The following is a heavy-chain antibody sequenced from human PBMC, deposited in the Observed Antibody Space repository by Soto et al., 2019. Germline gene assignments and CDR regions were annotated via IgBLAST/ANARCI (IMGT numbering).Heavy chain of an antibody. V-gene: IGHV4-31*03. CDR3: AGDLHLGDYTSDI. CDR2: IYYSGST. J-gene: IGHJ3*02. Sequence: SETLSLTCTVSGGSISSGGYYWSWLRQHPGKGLEWIGYIYYSGSTYYNPSLKSRVTISGDTAKNQFSLKLSSVTAADTAEYYCAGDLHLGDYTSDIWGQGTMVTVSS. D-gene: IGHD3-10*01. CDR1: GGSISSGGYY.